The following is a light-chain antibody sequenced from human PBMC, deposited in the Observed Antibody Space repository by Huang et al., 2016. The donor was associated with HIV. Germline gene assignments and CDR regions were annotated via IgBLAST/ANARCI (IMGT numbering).Light chain of an antibody. Sequence: DIVMTQSPLSLPVTPGDPASISCKSSQSLLHSNGYNYLDWYLQKPGQSPQLLISLGSNRASGVPDRFSGSGAGTDFTLKISRVEAEDVGVYYCMQALETPITFGQGTRLEIK. CDR3: MQALETPIT. CDR2: LGS. V-gene: IGKV2-28*01. CDR1: QSLLHSNGYNY. J-gene: IGKJ5*01.